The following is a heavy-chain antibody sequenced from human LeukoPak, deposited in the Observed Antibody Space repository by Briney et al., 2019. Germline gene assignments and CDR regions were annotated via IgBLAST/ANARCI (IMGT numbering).Heavy chain of an antibody. V-gene: IGHV3-21*01. CDR3: ARGSEMATGPDY. CDR1: GFTFSSYS. CDR2: ISSSSGYI. Sequence: TSGGSLRLSCAASGFTFSSYSMTWVRQAPGKGLEWVSSISSSSGYIYYADSVKGRFTISRDNAKNSLYLQMNSLRAEDTAVYYCARGSEMATGPDYWGQGTLVTVSS. J-gene: IGHJ4*02. D-gene: IGHD5-24*01.